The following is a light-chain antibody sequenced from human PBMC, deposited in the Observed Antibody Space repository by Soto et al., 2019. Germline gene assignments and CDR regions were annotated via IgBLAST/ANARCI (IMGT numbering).Light chain of an antibody. CDR1: QSIASY. CDR2: SAS. V-gene: IGKV1-39*01. CDR3: QQSFSTPVT. Sequence: QMTQSPSSLSASVGDRVTITCRASQSIASYLNWYQQKPGKAPNLLIYSASSLQSGVPSRFSGSGSGTDFTLTVSSLQPEDSATYYCQQSFSTPVTFGQGTKLEIK. J-gene: IGKJ2*01.